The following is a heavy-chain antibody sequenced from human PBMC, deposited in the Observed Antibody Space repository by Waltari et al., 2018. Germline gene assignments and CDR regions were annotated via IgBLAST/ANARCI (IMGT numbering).Heavy chain of an antibody. CDR2: LIPSFGAP. V-gene: IGHV1-69*12. CDR3: ARRQLGGPLDP. CDR1: GGTFGRHA. Sequence: QVHLVQSGAEVKKPGSSVKGSCMASGGTFGRHAITWVRQAPGQGLEWMGGLIPSFGAPNYAQRFQGGVTSTADESTSTVYMELSSLKSEDTALYFCARRQLGGPLDPWGQGTLVTVSS. J-gene: IGHJ5*02. D-gene: IGHD1-1*01.